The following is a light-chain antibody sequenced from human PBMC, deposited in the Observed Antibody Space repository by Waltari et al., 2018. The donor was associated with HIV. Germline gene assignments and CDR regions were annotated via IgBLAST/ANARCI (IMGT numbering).Light chain of an antibody. J-gene: IGLJ2*01. CDR1: SGSIASNY. CDR2: EDN. CDR3: QSYDSSIVV. V-gene: IGLV6-57*02. Sequence: NFMLTQPHSVSESPGKTVTISCTGSSGSIASNYVQWYQQRPGSAPTTVIYEDNQRPSGVPHRFSGSIDSSSNSASLTISGLKTEDEADYYCQSYDSSIVVFGGGTKLTVL.